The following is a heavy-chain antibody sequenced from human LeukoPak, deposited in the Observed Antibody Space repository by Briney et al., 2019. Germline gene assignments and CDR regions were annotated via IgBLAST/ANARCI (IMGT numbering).Heavy chain of an antibody. Sequence: RXAPGKGXXXXSAIXGSGGSTYYADSVKGRFTISRDNSKNTLYLQMNSLRAEDTAVYYCAKDGNDFWSGPTYYYYYGMDVWGQGTTVTVSS. CDR2: IXGSGGST. V-gene: IGHV3-23*01. D-gene: IGHD3-3*01. CDR3: AKDGNDFWSGPTYYYYYGMDV. J-gene: IGHJ6*02.